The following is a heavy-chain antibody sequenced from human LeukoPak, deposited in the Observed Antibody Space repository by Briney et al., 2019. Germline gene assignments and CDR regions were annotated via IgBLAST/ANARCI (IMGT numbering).Heavy chain of an antibody. CDR2: IIPIFGTA. CDR1: GYTFTSYG. V-gene: IGHV1-69*13. J-gene: IGHJ5*02. D-gene: IGHD3-10*01. CDR3: AREDFYYGSGSYPYNWFDP. Sequence: VASVKVSCKASGYTFTSYGISWVRQAPGQGLEWMGGIIPIFGTANYAQKFQGRVTITADESTSTAYMELSSLRSEDTAVYYCAREDFYYGSGSYPYNWFDPWGQGTLVTVSS.